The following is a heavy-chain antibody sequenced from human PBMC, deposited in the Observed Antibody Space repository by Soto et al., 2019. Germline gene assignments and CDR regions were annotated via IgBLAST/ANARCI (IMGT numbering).Heavy chain of an antibody. D-gene: IGHD6-6*01. V-gene: IGHV4-34*01. CDR3: ATGSIAALSNWFDP. J-gene: IGHJ5*02. CDR2: INHSGST. CDR1: GGSFSGYY. Sequence: SETLSLTCAVYGGSFSGYYWSWIRQPPGKGLEWIGEINHSGSTNYNPSLKSRVTISVDTSKNQFSLKLSSVTAADTAVYYCATGSIAALSNWFDPWGQGTLVTVSS.